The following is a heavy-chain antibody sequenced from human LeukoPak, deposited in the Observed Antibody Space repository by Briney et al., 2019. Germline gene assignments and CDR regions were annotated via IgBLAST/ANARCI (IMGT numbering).Heavy chain of an antibody. Sequence: PSETLSLTCTVSGGSVSSRNYYWGWIRQPPGKGLEWIGEINHSGSTNYNPSLKSRVTISVDTSKNQFSLKLSSVTAADTAVYYCARERQWLVPDAFDIWGQGTMVTVSS. CDR2: INHSGST. CDR3: ARERQWLVPDAFDI. J-gene: IGHJ3*02. D-gene: IGHD6-19*01. V-gene: IGHV4-39*07. CDR1: GGSVSSRNYY.